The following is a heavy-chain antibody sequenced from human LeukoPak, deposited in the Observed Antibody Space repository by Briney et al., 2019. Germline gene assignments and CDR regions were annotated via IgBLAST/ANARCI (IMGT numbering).Heavy chain of an antibody. Sequence: GGSLRLSCAASGFTFSSYGMHWVRQAPGKGLEWVAFIRYDGNNKYYADSVKGRFTISRDNSKNTLYLQMNSLRAEDTAVYYCASGYDYVWGSYRGPYYFDYWGQGTLVTVSS. CDR3: ASGYDYVWGSYRGPYYFDY. J-gene: IGHJ4*02. CDR1: GFTFSSYG. D-gene: IGHD3-16*02. V-gene: IGHV3-30*02. CDR2: IRYDGNNK.